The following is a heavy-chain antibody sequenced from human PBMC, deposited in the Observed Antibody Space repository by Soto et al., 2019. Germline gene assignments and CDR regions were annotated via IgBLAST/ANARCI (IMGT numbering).Heavy chain of an antibody. CDR3: ASHRGNTFGPYDD. CDR2: IYHSGST. J-gene: IGHJ4*01. D-gene: IGHD3-16*01. CDR1: GGSISSGGYS. V-gene: IGHV4-30-2*01. Sequence: SETLSLTCAVSGGSISSGGYSWSWIRQPPGKGLEWIGYIYHSGSTYYNPSLKSRVIISVDKSRNQFSLKLSSLTAADTAVYFCASHRGNTFGPYDDWGQGTQVTVSS.